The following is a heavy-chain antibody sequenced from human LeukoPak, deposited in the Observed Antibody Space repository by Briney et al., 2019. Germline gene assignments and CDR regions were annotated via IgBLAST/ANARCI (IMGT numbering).Heavy chain of an antibody. CDR3: ARPSGSYYYDAFDI. CDR1: GFTFSGYW. V-gene: IGHV3-74*01. J-gene: IGHJ3*02. CDR2: INSDGSST. D-gene: IGHD1-26*01. Sequence: GGSLRLSCAASGFTFSGYWIHWVRQAPGKGLVWVSRINSDGSSTSYADSVKGRFTISRDNAKNTLYLQMNSLRAEDTAVYYCARPSGSYYYDAFDIWGQGTMVAVSS.